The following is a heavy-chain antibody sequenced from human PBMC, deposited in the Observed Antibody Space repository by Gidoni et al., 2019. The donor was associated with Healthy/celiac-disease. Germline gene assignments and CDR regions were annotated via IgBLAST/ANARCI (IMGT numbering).Heavy chain of an antibody. Sequence: EVQLVESGGGLVQPGRSLRLSCAASGFTFDDYAMHWVRQAPGKGLEWVSGISWNSGSIGYADSVKGRFTISRDNAKNSLYLQMNSLRAEDTALYYCAKDRGPANYYDSSGYYYGLDYWGQGTLVTVSS. CDR3: AKDRGPANYYDSSGYYYGLDY. CDR2: ISWNSGSI. D-gene: IGHD3-22*01. J-gene: IGHJ4*02. CDR1: GFTFDDYA. V-gene: IGHV3-9*01.